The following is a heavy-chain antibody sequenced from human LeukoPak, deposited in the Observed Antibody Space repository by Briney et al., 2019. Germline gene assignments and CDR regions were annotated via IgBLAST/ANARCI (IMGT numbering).Heavy chain of an antibody. V-gene: IGHV3-53*01. J-gene: IGHJ6*03. Sequence: GGSLRLSCAASGFTVSSNYMTRVRQAPGKGLQWVSLIDSGGSTYFADSVKGRFTISRDTSKNTLYLQMNSLRAEDTAVYYCARRAPTVTYYYYYMDVWGKGTTVTVSS. CDR1: GFTVSSNY. D-gene: IGHD4-11*01. CDR2: IDSGGST. CDR3: ARRAPTVTYYYYYMDV.